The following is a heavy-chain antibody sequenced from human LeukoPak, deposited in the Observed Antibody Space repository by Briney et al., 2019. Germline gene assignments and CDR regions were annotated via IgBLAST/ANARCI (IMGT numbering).Heavy chain of an antibody. V-gene: IGHV3-23*01. D-gene: IGHD2-15*01. CDR1: GFSFNTYA. J-gene: IGHJ1*01. Sequence: GGSLRLSCAASGFSFNTYAMSWVRQAPGKGLEWVSAISNTGGSTYHADSVKGRFTISRDKSKNTLSLQMNSLRAEDTAVYYCAQQVGYCSSGSCYFTYWGQGTLVTVSS. CDR2: ISNTGGST. CDR3: AQQVGYCSSGSCYFTY.